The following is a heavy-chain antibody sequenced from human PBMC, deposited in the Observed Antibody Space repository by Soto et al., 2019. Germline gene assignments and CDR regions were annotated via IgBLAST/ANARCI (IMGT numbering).Heavy chain of an antibody. CDR3: ARGFTYSIAGRNQAGDY. V-gene: IGHV4-34*01. CDR1: GGSFSDSY. J-gene: IGHJ4*02. CDR2: INHGGST. D-gene: IGHD6-6*01. Sequence: SETLSLTCAVYGGSFSDSYWSWIRQPPGKGLEWIGEINHGGSTDYNPSLKSRVTISVDTSKKQFSLKLTSVTAADTAVYYCARGFTYSIAGRNQAGDYWGQGTLVTVSS.